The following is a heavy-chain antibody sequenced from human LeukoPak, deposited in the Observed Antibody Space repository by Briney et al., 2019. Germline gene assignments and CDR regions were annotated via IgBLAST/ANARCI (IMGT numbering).Heavy chain of an antibody. D-gene: IGHD6-13*01. CDR1: GYTFTSYG. J-gene: IGHJ6*02. CDR2: ISAYNGNT. CDR3: ARDDHYSSSWYYRIYYYGMDV. V-gene: IGHV1-18*01. Sequence: ASVTVSCKASGYTFTSYGISWVRQAPGQGLEWMGWISAYNGNTNYAQKLQGRVTMTTDTSTSAAYMELRSLRSDDTAVYYCARDDHYSSSWYYRIYYYGMDVWGQGTTVTVSS.